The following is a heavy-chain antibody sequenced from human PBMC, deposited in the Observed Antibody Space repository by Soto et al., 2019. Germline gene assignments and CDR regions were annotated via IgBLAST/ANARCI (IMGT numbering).Heavy chain of an antibody. D-gene: IGHD3-10*01. J-gene: IGHJ5*02. V-gene: IGHV1-69*01. Sequence: QVPLVQSGAEVKKPGSSVTVSCKASGGTFSSYAIHWVRQAPGQGLEWRGGIIPMYGPAKYAQRFQGRVTITADESTTTVYMELTSLTSQDTAVHYCASVTSMVRGVIDNWFDPWGHGTLVTVSS. CDR3: ASVTSMVRGVIDNWFDP. CDR2: IIPMYGPA. CDR1: GGTFSSYA.